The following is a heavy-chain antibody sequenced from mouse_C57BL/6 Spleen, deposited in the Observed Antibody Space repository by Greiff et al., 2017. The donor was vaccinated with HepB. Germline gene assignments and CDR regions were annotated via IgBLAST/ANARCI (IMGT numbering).Heavy chain of an antibody. J-gene: IGHJ2*01. CDR1: GFTFSSYA. V-gene: IGHV5-9-1*02. CDR2: ISSGGDYI. Sequence: EVQLQESGEGLVKPGGSLKLSCAASGFTFSSYAMSWVRQTPEKRLEWVAYISSGGDYIYYADTVKGRFTISRDNARNTLYLQMSSLKSEDTAMYYCTRVYSNYAYYFDYWGQGTTLTVSS. D-gene: IGHD2-5*01. CDR3: TRVYSNYAYYFDY.